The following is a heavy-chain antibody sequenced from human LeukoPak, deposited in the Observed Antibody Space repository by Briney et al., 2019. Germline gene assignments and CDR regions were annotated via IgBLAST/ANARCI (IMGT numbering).Heavy chain of an antibody. CDR1: GFTFSSYG. J-gene: IGHJ4*02. CDR3: ARISETKFDY. V-gene: IGHV3-30*02. CDR2: IRYDGSNK. Sequence: SGGSLRLSCAASGFTFSSYGMHWVRQAPGKGLEWVAFIRYDGSNKYYADSVKGRFTISRDNSKNTLYLQMNSLRAEDTAVYYCARISETKFDYWGQGTLVTVSS.